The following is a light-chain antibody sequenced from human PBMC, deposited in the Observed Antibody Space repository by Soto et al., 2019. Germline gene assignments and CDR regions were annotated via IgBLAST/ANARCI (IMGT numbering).Light chain of an antibody. Sequence: QAVVTQEPSLTVSPGGTVTLTCASSTGAVTSGCYPNWFQQKPGQVPRALIYSTSNKYSWTPARFSGSLLGGKAALTLSGVQPEEEADYYCLLYNGGAGVFGGGTKLTVL. J-gene: IGLJ3*02. CDR2: STS. CDR1: TGAVTSGCY. CDR3: LLYNGGAGV. V-gene: IGLV7-43*01.